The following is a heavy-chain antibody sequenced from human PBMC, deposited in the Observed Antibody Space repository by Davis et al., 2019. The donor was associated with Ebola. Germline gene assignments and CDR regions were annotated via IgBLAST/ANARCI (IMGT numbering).Heavy chain of an antibody. J-gene: IGHJ3*02. D-gene: IGHD3-3*01. Sequence: GESLKISCATSGFTFSDYEINWVRQAPGKGLEWLSYISSSGSTIYQAASVKGRFTISRDNAKNSLYLRMNSLKSEDTAMYYCTTEPSHTRGRFLDYSSFNIWGQGTMVTVSS. CDR1: GFTFSDYE. CDR2: ISSSGSTI. CDR3: TTEPSHTRGRFLDYSSFNI. V-gene: IGHV3-48*03.